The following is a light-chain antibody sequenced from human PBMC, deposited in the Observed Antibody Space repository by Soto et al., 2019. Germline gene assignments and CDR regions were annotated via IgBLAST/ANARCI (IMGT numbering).Light chain of an antibody. Sequence: EIVMTQSPATLSVSPGERATLSCRASQSVSSNLAWYQQKPGQAPRLLIYGASTRATGIPARFSGSGSGSGLTLTITIRSLEDFEFVFCERYNNRLPAITFGQGTKVDIK. CDR1: QSVSSN. CDR3: ERYNNRLPAIT. V-gene: IGKV3-15*01. CDR2: GAS. J-gene: IGKJ1*01.